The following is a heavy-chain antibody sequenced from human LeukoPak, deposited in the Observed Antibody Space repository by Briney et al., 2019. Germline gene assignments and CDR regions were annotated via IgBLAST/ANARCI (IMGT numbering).Heavy chain of an antibody. Sequence: AGTLRLSCAASGFIFSSYAMSWVRQAPGKGLEWVSAIRVSGGSTYYADSVKGRFTVSRDNSKNTLYLQMNSLRAEDTAVYYCAKTLGEFTSAFDIWGQGTMVTVSS. CDR2: IRVSGGST. V-gene: IGHV3-23*01. J-gene: IGHJ3*02. D-gene: IGHD3-3*01. CDR1: GFIFSSYA. CDR3: AKTLGEFTSAFDI.